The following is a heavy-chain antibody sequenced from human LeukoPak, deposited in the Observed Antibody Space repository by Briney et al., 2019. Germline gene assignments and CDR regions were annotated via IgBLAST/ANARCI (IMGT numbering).Heavy chain of an antibody. CDR1: GYIFSDYY. CDR3: ARDTVEYYGSEYINWFDP. J-gene: IGHJ5*02. Sequence: AASVKVSCKASGYIFSDYYIHWVRQAPGQGLEWMGWVNPDSDATFYVQKFQGRVTMTRDTSISTAYMELSRLRSDDTAVYYCARDTVEYYGSEYINWFDPWGQGTLVTVSS. CDR2: VNPDSDAT. D-gene: IGHD3-10*01. V-gene: IGHV1-2*02.